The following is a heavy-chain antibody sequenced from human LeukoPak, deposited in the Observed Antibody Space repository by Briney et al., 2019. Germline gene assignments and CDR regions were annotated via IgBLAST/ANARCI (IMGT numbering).Heavy chain of an antibody. CDR2: IRYDGSNK. Sequence: GGSLRLPCAASGFTFSSYGMHWVRQAPGKGLEWVAFIRYDGSNKYYADSLKGRFNISRDNSKNTLYLQMNSLGAEDTAVYYCAKGPFVVVVPAAIPTFDYWGQGTLVTVSS. J-gene: IGHJ4*02. V-gene: IGHV3-30*02. CDR1: GFTFSSYG. D-gene: IGHD2-2*01. CDR3: AKGPFVVVVPAAIPTFDY.